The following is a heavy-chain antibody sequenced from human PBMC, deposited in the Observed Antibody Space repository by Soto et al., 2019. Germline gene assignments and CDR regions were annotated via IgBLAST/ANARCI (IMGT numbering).Heavy chain of an antibody. V-gene: IGHV3-74*01. D-gene: IGHD4-17*01. Sequence: EVQLVESGGGLVQPGGSLRLSCEASGLPFSGYWMHWVRQAPGKGLVWVSRINSDGSSTNYADSVKGRFTISRDNVKNTLYLPMDSLRSEDTAVYYCARGVPGHYGCDYWGQGTLVTVSS. J-gene: IGHJ4*02. CDR3: ARGVPGHYGCDY. CDR1: GLPFSGYW. CDR2: INSDGSST.